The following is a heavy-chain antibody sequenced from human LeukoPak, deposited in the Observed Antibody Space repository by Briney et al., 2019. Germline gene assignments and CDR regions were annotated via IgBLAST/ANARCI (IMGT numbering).Heavy chain of an antibody. Sequence: SETLSLTCTVSGGSISSGSYHWSWIRQPAGKGLEWIGRIYTSGTTNYNPSLKSRVTMSVDTSKNQFSLKLSSVTAADTAVYYCARGHSRSMDYFDYWGQGTLVTVSS. CDR3: ARGHSRSMDYFDY. CDR2: IYTSGTT. CDR1: GGSISSGSYH. V-gene: IGHV4-61*02. D-gene: IGHD2/OR15-2a*01. J-gene: IGHJ4*02.